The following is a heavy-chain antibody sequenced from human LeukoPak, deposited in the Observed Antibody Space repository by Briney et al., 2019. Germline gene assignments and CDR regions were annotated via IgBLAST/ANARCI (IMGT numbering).Heavy chain of an antibody. D-gene: IGHD1-26*01. CDR1: GGSFSGYY. CDR3: ARAHQGGSTWVDP. J-gene: IGHJ5*02. Sequence: SETLSLTCAVYGGSFSGYYWSWIRQPPGKGLEWIGEINHSGSTNYNPSLESRVTISVDTSKNQFSLKLSSVTAADTAVYYCARAHQGGSTWVDPWGQGTLVTVSS. V-gene: IGHV4-34*01. CDR2: INHSGST.